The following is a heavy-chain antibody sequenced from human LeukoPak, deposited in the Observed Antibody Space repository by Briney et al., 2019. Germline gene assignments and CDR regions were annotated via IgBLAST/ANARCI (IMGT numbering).Heavy chain of an antibody. CDR2: ISYSGRT. V-gene: IGHV4-61*01. D-gene: IGHD3-16*01. CDR1: GDSISSSSYY. J-gene: IGHJ4*02. Sequence: SETLSLTCTVSGDSISSSSYYWSWIRQPPGKGLEWIGYISYSGRTKYNPSLERRLTMSKDTSKNQFSLTLTSVTAADTALYYCARVGRGDHTWGSYSFDHWGQGTLVTVSS. CDR3: ARVGRGDHTWGSYSFDH.